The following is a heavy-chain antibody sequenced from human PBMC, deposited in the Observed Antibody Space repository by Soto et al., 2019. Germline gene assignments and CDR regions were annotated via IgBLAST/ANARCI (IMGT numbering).Heavy chain of an antibody. CDR2: IYYSGST. V-gene: IGHV4-61*01. J-gene: IGHJ5*02. D-gene: IGHD3-22*01. CDR3: ARELTYYYDSSGYYYQCLDP. Sequence: PSETLSLTCTVSGGSVSSGSYYWGGIRQPPGKGREWSGYIYYSGSTNYKPSLKSRVTIAVETSKNQVCLKLSAVTAAYAAVYYCARELTYYYDSSGYYYQCLDPWSKGTLVNVSS. CDR1: GGSVSSGSYY.